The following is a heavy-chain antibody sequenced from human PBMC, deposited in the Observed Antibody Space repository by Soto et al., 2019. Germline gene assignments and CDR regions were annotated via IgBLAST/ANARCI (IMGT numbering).Heavy chain of an antibody. D-gene: IGHD3-10*01. CDR1: GFTFTSSA. CDR3: ARGGVFFFAAPTNPFDY. Sequence: VASVKVSCKASGFTFTSSAVQWVRQARGQRLEWIGWIVVGSGNTNYAQKFQERVTITRDMSTSTAYMELSSLRSEDTAVYYCARGGVFFFAAPTNPFDYWGQGTLVTVSS. V-gene: IGHV1-58*01. CDR2: IVVGSGNT. J-gene: IGHJ4*02.